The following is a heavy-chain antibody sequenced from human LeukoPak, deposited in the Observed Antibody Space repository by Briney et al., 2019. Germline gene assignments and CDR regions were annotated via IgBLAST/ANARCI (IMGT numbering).Heavy chain of an antibody. CDR2: ISSSSSYI. CDR1: GFTFSSYS. V-gene: IGHV3-21*01. D-gene: IGHD6-19*01. CDR3: ARIAVAYDAFDI. Sequence: GGPLRLSCAASGFTFSSYSMNWVPQAPGKGLEWVSSISSSSSYIYYADSVKGRFTISRDNAKNSLYLQMNSLRAEDTAVYYCARIAVAYDAFDIWGQGTMVTVSS. J-gene: IGHJ3*02.